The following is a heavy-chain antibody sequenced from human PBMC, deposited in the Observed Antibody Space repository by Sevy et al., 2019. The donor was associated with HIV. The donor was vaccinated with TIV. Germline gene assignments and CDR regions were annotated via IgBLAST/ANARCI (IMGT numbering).Heavy chain of an antibody. J-gene: IGHJ2*01. CDR3: ATPLPSGWYEGTGGYFDL. CDR2: LYSTGAT. CDR1: GGSISSSSYY. V-gene: IGHV4-39*01. Sequence: ETLSLTCTISGGSISSSSYYWGWIRQPPGKGLEWMGSLYSTGATSYNPSFESRVTVSADTSRNRFYLKLDSVSAADTAVYYCATPLPSGWYEGTGGYFDLWGRGTLVTVSS. D-gene: IGHD6-19*01.